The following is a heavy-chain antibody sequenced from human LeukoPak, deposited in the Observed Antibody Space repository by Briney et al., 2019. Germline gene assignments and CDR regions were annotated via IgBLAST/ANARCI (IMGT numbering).Heavy chain of an antibody. D-gene: IGHD6-13*01. CDR2: ISSSSSTI. J-gene: IGHJ4*02. CDR3: ARDTGFYSSSWEFDH. CDR1: GFTFSSYS. Sequence: SGGSLRLSCAASGFTFSSYSMNWVRQAPGKGLEWVSYISSSSSTIYYADSVKGRFTISRDNAKNSLYLQMNSLRAEDTAVYYCARDTGFYSSSWEFDHWGQGSLVTVSS. V-gene: IGHV3-48*01.